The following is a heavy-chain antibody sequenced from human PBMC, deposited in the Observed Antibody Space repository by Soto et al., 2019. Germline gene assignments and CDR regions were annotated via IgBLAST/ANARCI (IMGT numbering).Heavy chain of an antibody. D-gene: IGHD2-2*01. J-gene: IGHJ4*02. Sequence: GGSLRLSCAASGFTFSSYSMNWVRQAPGKGLEWVSSISSSSSYIYYADSVKGRFTISRDNAKNSLYLQMNSLRAEDTAVYYCARDSRTSDIVVVPASAHPGYGGQGTLVTVSS. CDR1: GFTFSSYS. CDR2: ISSSSSYI. CDR3: ARDSRTSDIVVVPASAHPGY. V-gene: IGHV3-21*01.